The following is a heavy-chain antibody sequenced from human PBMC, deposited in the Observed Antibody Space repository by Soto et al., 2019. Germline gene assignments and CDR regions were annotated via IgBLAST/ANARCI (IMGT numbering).Heavy chain of an antibody. CDR3: AREGDVPYYYYGMDV. J-gene: IGHJ6*02. CDR1: GYSFSTYW. V-gene: IGHV5-51*01. D-gene: IGHD2-21*02. CDR2: IYPGDSDT. Sequence: PGESLKISCKASGYSFSTYWIGWVRQMPGKGLEWMGIIYPGDSDTKYSPSLQDRVTMTTDTSTSTVYLELRSLRFDDTAVYYFAREGDVPYYYYGMDVWGQGTTVTVSS.